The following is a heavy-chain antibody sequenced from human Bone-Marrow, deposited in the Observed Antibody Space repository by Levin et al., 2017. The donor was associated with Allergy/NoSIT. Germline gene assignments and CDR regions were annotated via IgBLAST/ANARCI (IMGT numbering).Heavy chain of an antibody. CDR3: ARESQWSRDY. CDR1: GFTFSNHW. V-gene: IGHV3-7*01. D-gene: IGHD6-19*01. CDR2: IKPDGSDK. Sequence: QPGGSLRLSCAASGFTFSNHWMDWVRQAPGKGLEWVANIKPDGSDKYYVGSVKGRFTISRDNAKNSLYLQMDSLRAEDTAVYYCARESQWSRDYWGQGTLVIVSS. J-gene: IGHJ4*02.